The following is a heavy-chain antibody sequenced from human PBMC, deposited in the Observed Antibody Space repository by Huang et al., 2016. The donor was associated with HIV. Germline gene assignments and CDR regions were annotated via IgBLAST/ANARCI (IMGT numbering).Heavy chain of an antibody. CDR1: GYTFTGYY. Sequence: QVQLVQSGAEVKKPGASVKVSCKASGYTFTGYYMHWVRQAPGQGLEWMGWINPNSGGTNYAQKFQGRVTMTRDTSISTAYMELSRLGSDDTAVYYCARVTGGYSYGFDAFDIWGQGTMVTVSS. V-gene: IGHV1-2*02. CDR2: INPNSGGT. J-gene: IGHJ3*02. D-gene: IGHD5-18*01. CDR3: ARVTGGYSYGFDAFDI.